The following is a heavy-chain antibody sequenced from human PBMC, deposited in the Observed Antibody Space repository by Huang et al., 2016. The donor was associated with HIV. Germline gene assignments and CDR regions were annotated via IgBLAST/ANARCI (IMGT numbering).Heavy chain of an antibody. CDR1: GYMFTSYG. V-gene: IGHV1-18*04. CDR3: ARGYFSTPPVMTPHFFDY. J-gene: IGHJ4*01. Sequence: QIKLVQSGAEMKNHGASVKFSCKTSGYMFTSYGITWVRQGPGQGCDCLGWSNVYNRYIKFAQKFQGRLAITTYTSSNTVHMEVRSLSSYDTAVYYCARGYFSTPPVMTPHFFDYWGHGTLVSVSS. D-gene: IGHD3-9*01. CDR2: SNVYNRYI.